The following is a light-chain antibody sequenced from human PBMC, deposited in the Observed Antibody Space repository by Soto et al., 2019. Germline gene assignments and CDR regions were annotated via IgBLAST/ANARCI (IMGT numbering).Light chain of an antibody. CDR3: MQGTHWPPFT. J-gene: IGKJ3*01. Sequence: DVVMTQSPLSLPVTLGQPASISCRSSQSLVYSDGNTYLNWFQQRPGQSPRRLIYKVSTRDSGVPARFIGSGSGTDFTLKISRVEAEDVGVYYCMQGTHWPPFTFGPGTKVDIK. CDR1: QSLVYSDGNTY. V-gene: IGKV2-30*01. CDR2: KVS.